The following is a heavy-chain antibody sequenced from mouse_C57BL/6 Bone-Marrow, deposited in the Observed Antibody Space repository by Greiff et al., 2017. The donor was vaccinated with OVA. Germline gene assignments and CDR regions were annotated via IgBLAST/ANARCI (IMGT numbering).Heavy chain of an antibody. D-gene: IGHD2-3*01. CDR1: GYTFTDYY. CDR2: INPNNGGT. Sequence: EVQLQQSGPELVKPGASVKISCKASGYTFTDYYMNWVKQSHGKSLEWIGDINPNNGGTSYNQKFKGKATLTVDKSSSTAYMELRSLTSEDSAVYYCAKGGDGYFLYYYAMDYWGQGTSVTVSS. CDR3: AKGGDGYFLYYYAMDY. J-gene: IGHJ4*01. V-gene: IGHV1-26*01.